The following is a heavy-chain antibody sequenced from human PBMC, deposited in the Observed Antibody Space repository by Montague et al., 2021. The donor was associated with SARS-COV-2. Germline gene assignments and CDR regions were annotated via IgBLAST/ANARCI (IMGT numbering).Heavy chain of an antibody. J-gene: IGHJ3*02. V-gene: IGHV3-23*01. CDR1: GFTFSSYA. Sequence: SLRLSCAAPGFTFSSYAMSWVRQAPGKGLEWVSAISGSGGSTYYADSVKGRFTISRDNSKNTLYLQMNSLRAEDTAVYYCATSRDVLLWFGELLDAFDIWGQGTMVTVSS. CDR2: ISGSGGST. D-gene: IGHD3-10*01. CDR3: ATSRDVLLWFGELLDAFDI.